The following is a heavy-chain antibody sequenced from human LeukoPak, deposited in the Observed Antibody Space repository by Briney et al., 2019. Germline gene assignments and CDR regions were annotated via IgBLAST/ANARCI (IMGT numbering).Heavy chain of an antibody. Sequence: SETLSLTCTVSGGSISSYYWSWIRQPAGKGLEWIGRIYTSGSTNYNSSLKSRVTMSVDTSKNQFSLKLSSVTAADTAVYYCARVEAAAARDYYYYYMDVWGKGTTVTVSS. D-gene: IGHD6-13*01. CDR2: IYTSGST. CDR1: GGSISSYY. CDR3: ARVEAAAARDYYYYYMDV. V-gene: IGHV4-4*07. J-gene: IGHJ6*03.